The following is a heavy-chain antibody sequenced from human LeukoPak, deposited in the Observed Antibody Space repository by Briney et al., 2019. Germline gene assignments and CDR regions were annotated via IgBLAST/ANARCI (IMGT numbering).Heavy chain of an antibody. CDR1: GGSFSGYC. CDR3: ARVKIALWFGELSYGMDV. Sequence: SETLSLTCAVYGGSFSGYCWTWIRQPPGKGLEWIGEINHSGSTNYNPSLKSRVTISVDTSKNQFSLKLSSVTAADTAVYYCARVKIALWFGELSYGMDVWGKGTTVTVSS. V-gene: IGHV4-34*01. CDR2: INHSGST. D-gene: IGHD3-10*01. J-gene: IGHJ6*04.